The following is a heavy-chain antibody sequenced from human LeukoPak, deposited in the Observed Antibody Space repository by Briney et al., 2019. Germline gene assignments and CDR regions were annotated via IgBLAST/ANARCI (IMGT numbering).Heavy chain of an antibody. J-gene: IGHJ6*02. V-gene: IGHV1-46*01. CDR1: GYTFTNYG. CDR2: INPSGGST. Sequence: ASVKVSCKASGYTFTNYGINWVRQAPGQGLEWMGIINPSGGSTSYAQKFQGRVTMTRDTSTSTVYMELSSLRSEDTAVYYCARVLGELDVWGQGTTVTVSS. CDR3: ARVLGELDV. D-gene: IGHD3-3*01.